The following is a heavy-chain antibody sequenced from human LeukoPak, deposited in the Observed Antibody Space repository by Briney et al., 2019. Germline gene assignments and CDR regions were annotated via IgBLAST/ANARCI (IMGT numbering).Heavy chain of an antibody. Sequence: GGSLRLSCAASGFPFRNHAMHWVRQAPGKGLEWVAVFTYEGSDRYYADPVKGRFTISRDNSKNTLFLQMNSLRPEDTAVYYCAGEADAFDIWGQGTMVTVSS. CDR3: AGEADAFDI. J-gene: IGHJ3*02. V-gene: IGHV3-30*01. CDR2: FTYEGSDR. CDR1: GFPFRNHA.